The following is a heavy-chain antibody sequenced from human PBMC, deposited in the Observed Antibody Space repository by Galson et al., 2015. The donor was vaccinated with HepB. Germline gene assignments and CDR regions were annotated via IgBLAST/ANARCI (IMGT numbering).Heavy chain of an antibody. D-gene: IGHD3-22*01. CDR1: GFTVSSNY. J-gene: IGHJ4*02. CDR2: IYSGGST. V-gene: IGHV3-53*01. CDR3: ARYYYDSSGYYPTFDY. Sequence: SLRLSCAASGFTVSSNYMSWVRQAPGKGLEWVSVIYSGGSTYYADSVKGRFTISRDNSKNTLYLQMNSLRAEDTAVYYCARYYYDSSGYYPTFDYWGQGTLVTVSS.